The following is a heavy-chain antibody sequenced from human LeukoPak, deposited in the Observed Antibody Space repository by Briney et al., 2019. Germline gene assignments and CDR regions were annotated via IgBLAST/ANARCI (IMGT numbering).Heavy chain of an antibody. CDR1: GFTFSSYG. D-gene: IGHD3-16*02. CDR3: ASSWSGYDYVWGSYRYVDY. J-gene: IGHJ4*02. V-gene: IGHV3-21*01. CDR2: ISSSSSYI. Sequence: GGSLRLSCATSGFTFSSYGMSWVRQAPGKGLEWVSSISSSSSYIYYADSVKGRFTISRDNAKNSLYLQMNSLRAEDTAVYYCASSWSGYDYVWGSYRYVDYWGQGTLVTVSS.